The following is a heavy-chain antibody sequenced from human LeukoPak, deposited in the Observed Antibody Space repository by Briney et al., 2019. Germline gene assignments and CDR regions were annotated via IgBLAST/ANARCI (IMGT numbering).Heavy chain of an antibody. CDR2: MNPNSGNT. CDR3: ALIPLGYCSSTSCYEDAFDI. CDR1: GYTFTSYD. Sequence: ASVKVSCKASGYTFTSYDINWVRQATGQGLEWMGWMNPNSGNTGYAQKFQGRVTITRNTSISTAYMELSSLRSEDTAVYYCALIPLGYCSSTSCYEDAFDIWGQGTMVTVSS. J-gene: IGHJ3*02. V-gene: IGHV1-8*03. D-gene: IGHD2-2*01.